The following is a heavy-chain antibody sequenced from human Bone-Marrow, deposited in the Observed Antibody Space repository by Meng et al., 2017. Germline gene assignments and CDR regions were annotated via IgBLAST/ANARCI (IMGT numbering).Heavy chain of an antibody. J-gene: IGHJ5*02. CDR2: IYYSGST. CDR1: GGSISSGDYY. CDR3: ARDRGIAAAGQDNNWFGP. Sequence: QVQLQESGPGLVKPSQTLSLTCTVSGGSISSGDYYWSWIRQPPGKGLEWIGYIYYSGSTYYNPSLKSRVTISVDTSKNQFSLKLSSVTAADTAVYYCARDRGIAAAGQDNNWFGPWGQGTLITVSS. D-gene: IGHD6-13*01. V-gene: IGHV4-30-4*01.